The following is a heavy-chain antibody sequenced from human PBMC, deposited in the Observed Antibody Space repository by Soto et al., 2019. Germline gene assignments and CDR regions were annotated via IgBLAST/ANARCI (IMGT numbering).Heavy chain of an antibody. D-gene: IGHD3-16*01. Sequence: SETLSLTCTVSGGSISSYYWSWIRQPAGKGLEWIGRIYTSGNTNNNPSLTCRVTMSVDTSKNQFYLKLGSVTAADTAVYYCARFLGDYYGMDIWGQGTTVTVSS. V-gene: IGHV4-4*07. J-gene: IGHJ6*02. CDR1: GGSISSYY. CDR2: IYTSGNT. CDR3: ARFLGDYYGMDI.